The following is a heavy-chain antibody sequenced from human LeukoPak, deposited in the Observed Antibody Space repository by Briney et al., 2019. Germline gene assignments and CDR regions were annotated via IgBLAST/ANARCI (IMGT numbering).Heavy chain of an antibody. CDR2: IYYSGGT. CDR3: ARDVNAAARFDY. D-gene: IGHD6-6*01. Sequence: SETLSLTCTVSGGSISSGGYCWSWIRQHPGKGLEWIGYIYYSGGTYYNPSLKSRVTISVDTSKNQFSLKLSSVTAADTAVYYCARDVNAAARFDYWGQGTLVTVSS. CDR1: GGSISSGGYC. V-gene: IGHV4-31*03. J-gene: IGHJ4*02.